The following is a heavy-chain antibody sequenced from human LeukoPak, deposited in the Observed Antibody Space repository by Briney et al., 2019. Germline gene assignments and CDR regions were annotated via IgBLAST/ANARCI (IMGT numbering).Heavy chain of an antibody. V-gene: IGHV1-2*02. CDR1: GYTFTGYY. D-gene: IGHD3-22*01. J-gene: IGHJ4*02. CDR3: ARLYSSGYQNEYYFDY. Sequence: ASVKVSCKASGYTFTGYYMHWVRQAPGQGLEWMGWINPNSGGTNYAQKFQGRVTMTRDTSISTAYMELSRLRSDDTAVYCCARLYSSGYQNEYYFDYWGQGTLVTVSS. CDR2: INPNSGGT.